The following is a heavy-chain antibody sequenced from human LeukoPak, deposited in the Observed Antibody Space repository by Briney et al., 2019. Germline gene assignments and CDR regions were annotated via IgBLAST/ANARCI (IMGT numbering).Heavy chain of an antibody. D-gene: IGHD3-22*01. CDR2: IKSDGST. CDR3: ARAPSEIGGYYPEYFRH. V-gene: IGHV3-74*01. CDR1: GFTFSSYW. J-gene: IGHJ1*01. Sequence: PGGSLRLSCAASGFTFSSYWMHWVRQAPGKGLVWVSRIKSDGSTRNADSVTGRFTASKDNATNTGPLQMNSLRAEDTGVYYCARAPSEIGGYYPEYFRHWGQGTLVIVSS.